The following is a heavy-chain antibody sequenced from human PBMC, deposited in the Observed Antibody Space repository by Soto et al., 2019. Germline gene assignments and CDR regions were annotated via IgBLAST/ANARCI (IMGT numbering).Heavy chain of an antibody. J-gene: IGHJ6*02. CDR3: ASDSSAGGYRYYYYYRMDV. D-gene: IGHD3-22*01. V-gene: IGHV1-3*01. Sequence: ASVKVSCKASGYTFTSYAMHWVRQAPGQRLEWMGWINAGNGNTKYSQKFQGRVTITRDTSASTAYMELSSLRSEDTAVYYCASDSSAGGYRYYYYYRMDVWGQGTTVTVSS. CDR1: GYTFTSYA. CDR2: INAGNGNT.